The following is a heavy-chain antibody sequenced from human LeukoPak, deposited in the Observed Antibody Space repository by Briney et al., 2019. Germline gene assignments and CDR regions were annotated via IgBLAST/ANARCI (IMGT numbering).Heavy chain of an antibody. CDR3: ASITMVRGVIPP. J-gene: IGHJ4*02. CDR2: ISSSSSTI. D-gene: IGHD3-10*01. CDR1: GFTFSSYS. V-gene: IGHV3-48*01. Sequence: PGGSLRLSCAASGFTFSSYSMNWVRQAPGKGLEWVSYISSSSSTIYYADSVKGRFTISRDNAKNSLYLQMNSLRAEDTAVYYCASITMVRGVIPPWGQGTLVTVSS.